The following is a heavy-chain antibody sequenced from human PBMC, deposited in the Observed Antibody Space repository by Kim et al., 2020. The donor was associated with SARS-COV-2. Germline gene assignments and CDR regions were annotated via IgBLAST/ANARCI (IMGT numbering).Heavy chain of an antibody. CDR1: GGSISSSNW. D-gene: IGHD2-15*01. CDR3: ASGEWGYCSGGSCYYYYYGMDV. Sequence: SETLSLTCAVSGGSISSSNWWSWVRQPPGKGLEWIGEIYHSGSTNYNPSLKSRVTISVDKSKNQFSLKLSSVTAADTAVYYCASGEWGYCSGGSCYYYYYGMDVWGQGTTVTVSS. V-gene: IGHV4-4*02. CDR2: IYHSGST. J-gene: IGHJ6*02.